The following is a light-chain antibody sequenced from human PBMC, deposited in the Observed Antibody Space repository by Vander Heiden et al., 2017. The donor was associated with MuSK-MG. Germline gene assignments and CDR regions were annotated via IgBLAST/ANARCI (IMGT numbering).Light chain of an antibody. V-gene: IGLV1-44*01. J-gene: IGLJ1*01. CDR3: ASWDDSVNV. Sequence: QSVLTPPPSVSEPPGQRVTISCSGSSSNIGSNSVNWYQQLPGTAPKLLIYSNNQRPSGVPDRFSGSKSGTSASLAISGLQAEDEADYYCASWDDSVNVFGTGTKVTVL. CDR2: SNN. CDR1: SSNIGSNS.